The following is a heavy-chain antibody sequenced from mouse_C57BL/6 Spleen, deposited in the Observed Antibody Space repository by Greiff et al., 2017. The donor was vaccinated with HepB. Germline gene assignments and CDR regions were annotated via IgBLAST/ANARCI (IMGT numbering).Heavy chain of an antibody. J-gene: IGHJ2*01. CDR2: IDPENGDT. CDR3: TIYYYGSSYYFDD. V-gene: IGHV14-4*01. CDR1: GFNIKDDY. D-gene: IGHD1-1*01. Sequence: EVQLQQSGAELVRPGASVKLSCTASGFNIKDDYMHWVKQRPEQGLEWIGWIDPENGDTEYASKFQGKATIIADTSSNTAYLQLRSLTSEDTAVYYCTIYYYGSSYYFDDWGQGTTLTVSS.